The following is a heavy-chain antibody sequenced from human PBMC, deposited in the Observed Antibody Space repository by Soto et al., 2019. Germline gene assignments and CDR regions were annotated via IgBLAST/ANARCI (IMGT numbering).Heavy chain of an antibody. J-gene: IGHJ6*02. Sequence: QVQLQESGPGLVKPSQTLSLTCTVSGGSISSGGYYWSWIRQHPGKGLEWIGYIYYSGSTYYNPSLKSRVTISVDTSKIQFSLKLSSVTAADTAVYYCAREGRGWYVGYYYGMDVWGQGTTVTVSS. D-gene: IGHD6-19*01. CDR1: GGSISSGGYY. CDR3: AREGRGWYVGYYYGMDV. V-gene: IGHV4-31*03. CDR2: IYYSGST.